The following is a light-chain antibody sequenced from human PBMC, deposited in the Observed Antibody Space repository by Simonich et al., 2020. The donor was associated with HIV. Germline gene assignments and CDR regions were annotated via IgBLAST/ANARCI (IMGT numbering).Light chain of an antibody. Sequence: AIQLTQSPSSLSASVGDRVTITCRASQVISSALAWYQQKPGKAPKLLIYDASSLESGVPSRFSGSGSGTDFTLTISSLQPEDFATYYCQQFNSYPCTFGQGTKLEIK. CDR3: QQFNSYPCT. CDR2: DAS. V-gene: IGKV1-13*02. J-gene: IGKJ2*02. CDR1: QVISSA.